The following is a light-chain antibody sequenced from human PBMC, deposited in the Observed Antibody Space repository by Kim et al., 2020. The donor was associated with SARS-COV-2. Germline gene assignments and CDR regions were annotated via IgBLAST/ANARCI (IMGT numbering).Light chain of an antibody. CDR3: PAWDNNAAI. J-gene: IGLJ2*01. Sequence: SYELTQPPSVSVSPGQTATIPCSGDNLGGRYVSWYQQRPGQTPVLVMYQDIERPSGIPDRFSGSHSGNTATLTISGTQAMDEADYYRPAWDNNAAIFGGG. V-gene: IGLV3-1*01. CDR1: NLGGRY. CDR2: QDI.